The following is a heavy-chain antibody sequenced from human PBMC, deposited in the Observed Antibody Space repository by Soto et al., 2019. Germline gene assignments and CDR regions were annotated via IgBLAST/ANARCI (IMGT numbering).Heavy chain of an antibody. CDR2: TGSGTGPG. D-gene: IGHD2-15*01. J-gene: IGHJ4*02. CDR3: ARRHSGGFFRFFDS. V-gene: IGHV1-69*06. CDR1: GGSLSTNP. Sequence: GASVKVSCKASGGSLSTNPISWVRQAPGQGLEWMGGTGSGTGPGNHAQKFQGRLTVTADKSTSTVYMELTNLSSEDTAVYYCARRHSGGFFRFFDSWDQGTLVTVP.